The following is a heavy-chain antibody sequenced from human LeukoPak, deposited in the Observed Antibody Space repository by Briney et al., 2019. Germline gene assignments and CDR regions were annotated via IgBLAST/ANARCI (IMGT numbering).Heavy chain of an antibody. CDR1: GFTFSGSA. J-gene: IGHJ4*02. CDR2: IRSKANSYAT. CDR3: TRPSYDYVWGSSPDY. D-gene: IGHD3-16*01. V-gene: IGHV3-73*01. Sequence: QPGGSLRLSCAASGFTFSGSAMHWVRQASGKGLEWVGRIRSKANSYATAYAASVKGRFTISRDDSKNTAYLQMNSLKTEDTAVYYCTRPSYDYVWGSSPDYWGQGTLVTVSS.